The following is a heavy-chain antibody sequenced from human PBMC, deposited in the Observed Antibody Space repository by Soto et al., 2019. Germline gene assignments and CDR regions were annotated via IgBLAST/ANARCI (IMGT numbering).Heavy chain of an antibody. Sequence: GGSLKLSCTVSGFAFNNYGINWVRQAPGKGLEWVSSISKSDYTYYSDSVKGRFAISRDNAKSSVSLQMNTLRVEDTAVYYCAREDSIIIPAVSDFWGQGTLVTVSS. J-gene: IGHJ4*02. V-gene: IGHV3-21*01. CDR2: ISKSDYT. CDR1: GFAFNNYG. CDR3: AREDSIIIPAVSDF. D-gene: IGHD2-2*01.